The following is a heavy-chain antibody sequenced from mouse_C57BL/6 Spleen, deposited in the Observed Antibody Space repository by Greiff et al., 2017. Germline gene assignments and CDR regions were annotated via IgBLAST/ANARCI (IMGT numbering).Heavy chain of an antibody. CDR1: GFTFSSSA. CDR2: ISSGGDYI. CDR3: TRVVASYYYARDY. J-gene: IGHJ4*01. D-gene: IGHD1-1*01. V-gene: IGHV5-9-1*02. Sequence: EVKLQESGEGLVKPGGSLKLSCAASGFTFSSSAMSWVRQTPEKRLEWVAYISSGGDYISSAYTVKGRFTISSANARNNLYLQMSSLNSEDINMYYCTRVVASYYYARDYWGQGTSVTVSS.